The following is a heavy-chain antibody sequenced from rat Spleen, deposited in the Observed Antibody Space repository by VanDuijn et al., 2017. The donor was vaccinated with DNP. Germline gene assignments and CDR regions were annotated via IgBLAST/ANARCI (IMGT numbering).Heavy chain of an antibody. CDR1: GFTFSDYY. D-gene: IGHD1-2*01. V-gene: IGHV5-58*01. Sequence: EVQLVESGGDLVQPGRSLKLFCAASGFTFSDYYMAWIRQAPGKGLEWVASINTDGGSTYYPDSVKGRFTISRDNAENTVYLQMSSLRSEDTATYYCASWAPIAPLSTSNYWGQGVMVTVSS. CDR3: ASWAPIAPLSTSNY. CDR2: INTDGGST. J-gene: IGHJ2*01.